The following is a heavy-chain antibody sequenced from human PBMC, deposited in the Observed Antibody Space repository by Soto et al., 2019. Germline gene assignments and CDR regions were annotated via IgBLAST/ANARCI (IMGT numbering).Heavy chain of an antibody. CDR2: TSYRGTA. V-gene: IGHV4-4*02. CDR1: GGSISETYW. Sequence: QVQLQESGPGLVEPSETLSLTCAVSGGSISETYWWSWVRQPPGKGLQWIGETSYRGTAHYHPPLRSRLTISMDTSRHQISLTLISVTAADSASYYCARHVGVPGTRGFDYWGQGTLVTVSS. CDR3: ARHVGVPGTRGFDY. D-gene: IGHD1-1*01. J-gene: IGHJ4*02.